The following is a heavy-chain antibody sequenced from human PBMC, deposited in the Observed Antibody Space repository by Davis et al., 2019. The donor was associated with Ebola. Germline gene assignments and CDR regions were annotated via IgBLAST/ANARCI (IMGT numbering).Heavy chain of an antibody. CDR2: IYYSGST. CDR3: ARQGRGYSYGYGHYNWFDP. J-gene: IGHJ5*02. V-gene: IGHV4-39*01. CDR1: GGSISSSSYY. D-gene: IGHD5-18*01. Sequence: SETLSLTCPVSGGSISSSSYYWGWIRQPPGKGLEWIGSIYYSGSTYYNPSLKSQVTISVDTSKNQFSLKLSSVTAADTAVYYCARQGRGYSYGYGHYNWFDPWGQGTLVTVSS.